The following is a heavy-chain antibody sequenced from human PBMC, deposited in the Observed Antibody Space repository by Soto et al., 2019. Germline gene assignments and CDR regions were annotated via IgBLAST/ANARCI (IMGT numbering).Heavy chain of an antibody. D-gene: IGHD2-15*01. CDR3: ARDLWDIVVVVAATRARWFDP. J-gene: IGHJ5*02. V-gene: IGHV1-2*02. CDR1: GYTFTGYY. Sequence: QVQLVQSGAEVKKPGASVKVSCKASGYTFTGYYMHWVRQAPGQGLEWMGWINPNSGGTNYAQKFQGRVTMTRDTSISTAYRELGRLRSDDTAVYYCARDLWDIVVVVAATRARWFDPWGQGTLVTVSS. CDR2: INPNSGGT.